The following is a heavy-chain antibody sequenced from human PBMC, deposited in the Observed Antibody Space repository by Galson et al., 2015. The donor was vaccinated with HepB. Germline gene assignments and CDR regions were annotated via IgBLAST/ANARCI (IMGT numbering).Heavy chain of an antibody. Sequence: SLRLSCAASGFTFSDYYMSWIRQAPGKGLEWVSYISSSSSYTNYADSVKGRFTISRDNAKNSLYLQMNSLRAEDTAVYYCARWGTGVRVRAMGGVGYYYGMDVWGQGTTVTVSS. V-gene: IGHV3-11*03. J-gene: IGHJ6*02. CDR2: ISSSSSYT. CDR1: GFTFSDYY. D-gene: IGHD1-26*01. CDR3: ARWGTGVRVRAMGGVGYYYGMDV.